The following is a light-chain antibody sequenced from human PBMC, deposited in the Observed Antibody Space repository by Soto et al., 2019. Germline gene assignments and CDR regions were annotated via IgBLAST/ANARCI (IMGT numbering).Light chain of an antibody. CDR2: DAS. V-gene: IGKV1-33*01. J-gene: IGKJ3*01. Sequence: DIQMTQSPSSLSASVGDRVTITCQASQHISTYLNWFQQTPGKAPELLIYDASNLVPGVPSRFSGSGSGTDFTFTISSLQPEDIATYYCQQYDDLPSTFGPGTKVDIK. CDR3: QQYDDLPST. CDR1: QHISTY.